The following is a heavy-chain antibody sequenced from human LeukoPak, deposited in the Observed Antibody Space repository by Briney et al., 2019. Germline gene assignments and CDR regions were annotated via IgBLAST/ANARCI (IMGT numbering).Heavy chain of an antibody. J-gene: IGHJ4*02. CDR1: GYTFSGYS. CDR3: ASPSIVGARFFDY. V-gene: IGHV3-48*01. CDR2: ISSSSSTI. D-gene: IGHD1-26*01. Sequence: GGSLRLSCAASGYTFSGYSMNWVRQAPGKGLEWVSYISSSSSTIYYADSVKGRFPISRDTANTSLYLQMISLISKDTDAYYCASPSIVGARFFDYWGQGTLVTVSS.